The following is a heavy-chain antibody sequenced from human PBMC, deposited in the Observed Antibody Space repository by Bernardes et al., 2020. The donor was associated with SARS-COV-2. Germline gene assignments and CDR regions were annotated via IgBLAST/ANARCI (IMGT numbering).Heavy chain of an antibody. CDR3: ARRISAGGYYYFDS. J-gene: IGHJ4*02. Sequence: GGSLRLSCAASGFTFTNSWMHWVRQVPGKGLVWVSRINTDGRTINYADSVKGRFTISRDNAKSMVYLQMNSLRAEDTAIYYCARRISAGGYYYFDSWGQGTLVTVSS. CDR2: INTDGRTI. V-gene: IGHV3-74*01. CDR1: GFTFTNSW. D-gene: IGHD3-3*02.